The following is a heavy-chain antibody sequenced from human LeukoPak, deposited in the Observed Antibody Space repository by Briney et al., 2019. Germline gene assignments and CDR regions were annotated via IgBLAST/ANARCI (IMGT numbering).Heavy chain of an antibody. D-gene: IGHD3-3*01. Sequence: PSETLSLTCTVSGDSIRSVDYYWSWNRQPPGKGLEWIGYIHYSGSTSYIPSLESRVTISLDTSKNQYSLKLISMTAADAAVYYCGRAFWIGFHLYPRGQGNLVNVSS. CDR2: IHYSGST. J-gene: IGHJ5*02. CDR1: GDSIRSVDYY. V-gene: IGHV4-30-4*01. CDR3: GRAFWIGFHLYP.